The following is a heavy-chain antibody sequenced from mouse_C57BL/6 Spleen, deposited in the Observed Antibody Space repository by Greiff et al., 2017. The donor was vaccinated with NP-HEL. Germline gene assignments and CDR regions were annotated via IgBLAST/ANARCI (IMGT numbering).Heavy chain of an antibody. V-gene: IGHV1-26*01. CDR3: ARHTTVVEDYAMDY. J-gene: IGHJ4*01. Sequence: VQLQQSGPELVKPGASVKISCKASGYTFTDYYMNWVKQSHGKSLEWIGDINPNNGGTSYNQKFKGKATLTVDKSSSTAYMELRSLTSEDSAVYYCARHTTVVEDYAMDYWGQGTSVTVSS. CDR1: GYTFTDYY. D-gene: IGHD1-1*01. CDR2: INPNNGGT.